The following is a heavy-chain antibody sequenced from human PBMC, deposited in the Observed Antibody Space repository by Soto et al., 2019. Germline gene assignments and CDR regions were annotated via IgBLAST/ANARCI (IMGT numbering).Heavy chain of an antibody. V-gene: IGHV4-59*01. D-gene: IGHD6-19*01. Sequence: XQTLRRPCTVSGGSINTYNRSWIRQPPGKGLEWIGYVDYSGNSDSSPSLKSRVTISIDTSKKQVSLKLNSVTAADTAVYYCARHWFSVAGRLHFDYWGQGIPVTFSS. CDR2: VDYSGNS. J-gene: IGHJ4*02. CDR3: ARHWFSVAGRLHFDY. CDR1: GGSINTYN.